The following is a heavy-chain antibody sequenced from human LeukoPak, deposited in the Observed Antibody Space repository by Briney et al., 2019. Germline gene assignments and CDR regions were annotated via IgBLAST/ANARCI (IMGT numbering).Heavy chain of an antibody. CDR2: ISGSGGST. CDR3: AKGVDIVVVPAAIAYDY. D-gene: IGHD2-2*02. J-gene: IGHJ4*02. Sequence: GGSLRLSCAASGFTFSSYAMSCVRQAPGKGLEWVSAISGSGGSTYYADSVKGRFTISRDNSKNTLYLQMNSLRAEDTAVYYCAKGVDIVVVPAAIAYDYWGQGTLVTVSS. V-gene: IGHV3-23*01. CDR1: GFTFSSYA.